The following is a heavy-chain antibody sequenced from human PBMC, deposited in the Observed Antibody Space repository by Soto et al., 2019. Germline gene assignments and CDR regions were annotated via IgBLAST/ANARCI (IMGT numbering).Heavy chain of an antibody. V-gene: IGHV4-34*01. CDR1: GGSFSGYY. CDR2: INHSGST. D-gene: IGHD3-9*01. Sequence: SETLSLTCAVYGGSFSGYYWSWIRQPPGKGLEWIGEINHSGSTNYNPSLKSRVTISVDTSKNQFSLKLSSVTAADTAVYYCARVDYDILTGHDFDYWGQGTLVTVSS. J-gene: IGHJ4*02. CDR3: ARVDYDILTGHDFDY.